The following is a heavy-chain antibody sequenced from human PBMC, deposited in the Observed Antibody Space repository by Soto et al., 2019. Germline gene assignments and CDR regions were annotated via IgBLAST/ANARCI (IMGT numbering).Heavy chain of an antibody. J-gene: IGHJ4*02. CDR2: TIPMFAAT. CDR1: GGSFSDFA. Sequence: QVQLAQSGAEMTKPGSSVKVSCRASGGSFSDFAFSWVRQAPGQGLEWMGGTIPMFAATKYAQRLQDRVTITADESTNTVYLALNSRTSEDTAIYYCARGAIVAVPAALSSYHDYTNYRFDSWGQGTLVTVSS. V-gene: IGHV1-69*01. D-gene: IGHD2-15*01. CDR3: ARGAIVAVPAALSSYHDYTNYRFDS.